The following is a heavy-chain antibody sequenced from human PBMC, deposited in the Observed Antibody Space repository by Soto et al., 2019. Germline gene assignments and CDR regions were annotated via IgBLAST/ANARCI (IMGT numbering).Heavy chain of an antibody. V-gene: IGHV4-34*01. CDR1: GGSFSGYY. Sequence: PSETLSLTCAVYGGSFSGYYWSWIRQPPGKGLEWIGEINHSGSTNYNPSLKSRVTISVDTSKNQFSLKLSSVTAADTAVYYCARGPRRAAAGSRWGRNYYYYGMDVWGQGTTVTVSS. CDR2: INHSGST. D-gene: IGHD6-13*01. J-gene: IGHJ6*02. CDR3: ARGPRRAAAGSRWGRNYYYYGMDV.